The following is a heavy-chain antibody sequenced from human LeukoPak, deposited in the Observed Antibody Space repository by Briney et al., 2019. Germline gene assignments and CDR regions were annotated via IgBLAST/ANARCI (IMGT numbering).Heavy chain of an antibody. CDR2: XSYXXXNQ. CDR3: ARAAGYCSGGSCYFYYFDY. D-gene: IGHD2-15*01. Sequence: XSYXXXNQFSADSVKGRFTISRDNSKNTLYLQMNSLRAEDTAVYYCARAAGYCSGGSCYFYYFDYWGQGTLVTVSS. J-gene: IGHJ4*02. V-gene: IGHV3-30-3*01.